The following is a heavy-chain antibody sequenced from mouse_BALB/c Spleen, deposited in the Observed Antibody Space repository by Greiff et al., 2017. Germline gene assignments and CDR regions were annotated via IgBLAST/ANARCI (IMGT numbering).Heavy chain of an antibody. D-gene: IGHD3-1*01. CDR1: GFTFNTYA. CDR3: VRDRGYGYFDY. J-gene: IGHJ2*01. V-gene: IGHV10-3*03. Sequence: EVQRVESGGGLVQPKGSLKLSCAASGFTFNTYAMHWVCQAPGKGLEWVARIRSKSNNYATYYADSVKDRFTISRDDSQSMLYLQMNNLKTEDTAMYYCVRDRGYGYFDYWGQGTTLTVSS. CDR2: IRSKSNNYAT.